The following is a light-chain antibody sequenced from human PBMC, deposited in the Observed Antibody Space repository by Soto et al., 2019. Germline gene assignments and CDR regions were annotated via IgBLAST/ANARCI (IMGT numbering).Light chain of an antibody. Sequence: EFVLTQSPGTLSLSPGERATLSCRASQSVSSNLAWYQQKPGQAPRLLIYGASTRATGIPARFSGSGSGTEFTVTISSLQSEDFAIYYCQQYDIWPPYTFGQGTKVDIK. CDR1: QSVSSN. J-gene: IGKJ2*01. CDR2: GAS. CDR3: QQYDIWPPYT. V-gene: IGKV3-15*01.